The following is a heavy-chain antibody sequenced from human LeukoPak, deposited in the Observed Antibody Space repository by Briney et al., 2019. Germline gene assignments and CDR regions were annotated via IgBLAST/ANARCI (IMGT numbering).Heavy chain of an antibody. D-gene: IGHD2-21*01. CDR1: GCPIDSYY. Sequence: KTSETLSLTCTVSGCPIDSYYWSWIRLPPGKGLEWIGYIYPSGGTHYNPSLLSRVSMSVDTSKNQFSLKVRSATAADTAVYFCARRIVAGETNSHWFDPWGQGTLVTVSS. J-gene: IGHJ5*02. CDR2: IYPSGGT. V-gene: IGHV4-4*09. CDR3: ARRIVAGETNSHWFDP.